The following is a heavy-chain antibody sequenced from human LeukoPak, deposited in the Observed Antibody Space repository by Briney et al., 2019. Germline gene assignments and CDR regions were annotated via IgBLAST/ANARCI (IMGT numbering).Heavy chain of an antibody. CDR1: GFTFSSYW. CDR2: VNRGGSET. V-gene: IGHV3-7*03. CDR3: ARNNGMDV. J-gene: IGHJ6*02. Sequence: GALRLSCAASGFTFSSYWMSWVRQAPGKGLEWVANVNRGGSETYYLDSVKGRFTISKDNAKNSLYLQMNSLRAEDTALYHCARNNGMDVWGQGTTVIVSS.